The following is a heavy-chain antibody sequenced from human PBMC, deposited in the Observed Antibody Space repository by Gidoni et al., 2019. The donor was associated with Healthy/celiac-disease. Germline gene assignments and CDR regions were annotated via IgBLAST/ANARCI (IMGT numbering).Heavy chain of an antibody. D-gene: IGHD1-1*01. CDR1: GGSFSGYY. CDR3: ARAGTIYYYYYYGMDV. CDR2: INHSGST. Sequence: QVQLQQWGAGLLKPSETLSLTCAVYGGSFSGYYWSWIRQPPGKGLEWIGEINHSGSTNYNPSLKSRVTISVDTSKNQYSLKLSSVTAADTAVYYCARAGTIYYYYYYGMDVWGQGTTVTVSS. J-gene: IGHJ6*02. V-gene: IGHV4-34*01.